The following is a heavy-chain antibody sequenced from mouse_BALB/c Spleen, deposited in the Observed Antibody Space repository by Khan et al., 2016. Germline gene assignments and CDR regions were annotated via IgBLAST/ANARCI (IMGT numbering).Heavy chain of an antibody. Sequence: VQLQQSGPELVKPGASVKMSCKASGYTFTSYVMHWVKQKPGQGLEWIGYINPYNDGTKYNEKFKVKATLTSDKSSSTAYMELSSLTSEDSAVXYCARRDYRYDGTVFAYWGQGTLVTVSA. CDR1: GYTFTSYV. J-gene: IGHJ3*01. D-gene: IGHD2-14*01. CDR2: INPYNDGT. CDR3: ARRDYRYDGTVFAY. V-gene: IGHV1S136*01.